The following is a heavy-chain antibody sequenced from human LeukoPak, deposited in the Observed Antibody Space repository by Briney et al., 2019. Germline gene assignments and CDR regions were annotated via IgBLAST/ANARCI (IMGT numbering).Heavy chain of an antibody. J-gene: IGHJ5*02. D-gene: IGHD3-10*01. V-gene: IGHV4-59*01. CDR3: ARHYGSGMDYFDP. CDR2: IYYSGST. CDR1: GDSISGYY. Sequence: SETLSLTCTVSGDSISGYYWNWIRQPPGRGLDWIGYIYYSGSTNYNPSLRSRVTISVDTSKNQFSLKLSSVTAADTAVYYCARHYGSGMDYFDPWGQGTLVTVSS.